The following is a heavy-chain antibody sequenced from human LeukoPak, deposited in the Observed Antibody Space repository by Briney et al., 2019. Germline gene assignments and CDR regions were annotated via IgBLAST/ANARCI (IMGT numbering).Heavy chain of an antibody. CDR3: ARRGLVAGIYDLVYGFDM. V-gene: IGHV1-46*01. J-gene: IGHJ3*02. Sequence: ASVKVSCKASGYTFTSYYMHWVRQAPGQGLEWMGIINPSGGSTSYAQKFQGRVTMTRDMSTSTVYMELSSLRSEDTAVYYCARRGLVAGIYDLVYGFDMWGQGTMVTVSS. D-gene: IGHD3/OR15-3a*01. CDR2: INPSGGST. CDR1: GYTFTSYY.